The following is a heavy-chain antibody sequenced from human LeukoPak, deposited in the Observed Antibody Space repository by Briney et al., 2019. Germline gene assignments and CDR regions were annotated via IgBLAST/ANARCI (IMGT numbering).Heavy chain of an antibody. CDR3: ARDRSSAGWYDAFDI. CDR2: ISSSSSYI. V-gene: IGHV3-21*01. J-gene: IGHJ3*02. D-gene: IGHD6-19*01. CDR1: GFTFSSYS. Sequence: GGSLRLSCAASGFTFSSYSMNWVRQAPGKGLEWVSSISSSSSYIYHADSVKGRFTISRDNAKNSLYLQMNSLRAEDTAVYYCARDRSSAGWYDAFDIWGQGTMVTVSS.